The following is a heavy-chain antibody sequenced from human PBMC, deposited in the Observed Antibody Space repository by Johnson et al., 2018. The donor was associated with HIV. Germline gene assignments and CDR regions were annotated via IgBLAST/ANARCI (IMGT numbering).Heavy chain of an antibody. V-gene: IGHV3-53*01. Sequence: VQLVESGGGLIQPGGSLRLSCAASGFTVSSNYMSWVRQAPGKGLEWVSVIYSGGSLYYADSVKGRFTIFRDNSKNTLYLQMNSLRAEDTAVYYWAAVDIVMVTGAFDIWGQGTMVTVSS. CDR3: AAVDIVMVTGAFDI. D-gene: IGHD5-18*01. J-gene: IGHJ3*02. CDR2: IYSGGSL. CDR1: GFTVSSNY.